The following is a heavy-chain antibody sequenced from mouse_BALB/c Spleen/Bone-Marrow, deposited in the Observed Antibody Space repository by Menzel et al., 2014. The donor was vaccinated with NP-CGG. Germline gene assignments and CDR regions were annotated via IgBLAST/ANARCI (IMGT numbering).Heavy chain of an antibody. CDR2: IYPGDGDT. V-gene: IGHV1-80*01. CDR1: GYAFSGYW. J-gene: IGHJ2*02. CDR3: ARGGISVDY. Sequence: VQLQQSGAELVRPGSSVKISCKASGYAFSGYWMNWVKQRPGQGLEWIGQIYPGDGDTDYNGKFKGKATLTADKSSSTAYMQRSSLTSEESAVYYRARGGISVDYWGQGTSLTVSS.